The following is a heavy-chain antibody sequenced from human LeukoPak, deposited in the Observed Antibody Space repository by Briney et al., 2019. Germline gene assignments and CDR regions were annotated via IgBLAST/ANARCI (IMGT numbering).Heavy chain of an antibody. CDR2: MNPKRGNT. CDR3: ARDQDIVVVVAALRQREMGGFDP. V-gene: IGHV1-8*01. Sequence: ASVKVSCKASVYTFTNYDINWVRQATGQGPAWMGWMNPKRGNTGYAQKFQGRVTMTRNTSISTAYMELSSLRSDDTAVYYCARDQDIVVVVAALRQREMGGFDPWGQGTLVTVSS. J-gene: IGHJ5*02. CDR1: VYTFTNYD. D-gene: IGHD2-15*01.